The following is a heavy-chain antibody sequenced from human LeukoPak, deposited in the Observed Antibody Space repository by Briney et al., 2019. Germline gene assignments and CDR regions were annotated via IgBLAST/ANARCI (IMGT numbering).Heavy chain of an antibody. CDR2: IYYSGST. Sequence: SETLSLTCTVSGGSISSYYWSWIRQPPGKGLEWIGSIYYSGSTYYNPSLKSRVTISVDTSKNQFSLKLSSVTAADTAVYYCAREGTVVTPGWFDPWGQGTLVTVSS. V-gene: IGHV4-59*12. CDR1: GGSISSYY. CDR3: AREGTVVTPGWFDP. J-gene: IGHJ5*02. D-gene: IGHD4-23*01.